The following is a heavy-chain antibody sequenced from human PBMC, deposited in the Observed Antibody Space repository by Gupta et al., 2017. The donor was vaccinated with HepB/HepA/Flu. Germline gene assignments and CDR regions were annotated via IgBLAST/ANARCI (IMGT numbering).Heavy chain of an antibody. V-gene: IGHV3-33*01. CDR1: GFTFSSYG. Sequence: RLSCAASGFTFSSYGMHWVRQAPGKGLEWVAVIWYDGSNKYYADSVKGRFTISRDNSKNTLYLQMNSLRAEDTAVYYCARDNTEYCSSNSCYQLDYGGQGTMVTVSS. J-gene: IGHJ4*02. D-gene: IGHD2-2*01. CDR3: ARDNTEYCSSNSCYQLDY. CDR2: IWYDGSNK.